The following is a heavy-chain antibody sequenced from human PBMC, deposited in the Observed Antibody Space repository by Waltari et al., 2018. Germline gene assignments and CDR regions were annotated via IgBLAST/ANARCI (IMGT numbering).Heavy chain of an antibody. V-gene: IGHV3-7*03. J-gene: IGHJ4*02. CDR3: ARNLLELH. CDR1: GFPLSSYW. D-gene: IGHD1-7*01. Sequence: EVQLVESGGGLVQPGGSLRLSGAASGFPLSSYWMTWVRQAPGKGLEWVANIKQDGSEKYYVDSVKGRFTISRDNAKNSLYLQMNSLGAEDTAVYYCARNLLELHWGQGTLVTVSS. CDR2: IKQDGSEK.